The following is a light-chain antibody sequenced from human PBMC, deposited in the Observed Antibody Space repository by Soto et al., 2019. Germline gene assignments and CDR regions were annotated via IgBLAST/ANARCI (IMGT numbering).Light chain of an antibody. V-gene: IGKV3-15*01. CDR1: QSVSSS. Sequence: EIVMTQSPASLSVSPGDRVTLSCRASQSVSSSLAWYQQKPGQAPRLLIYGASTRATGIPARFSGSGSGTEFTLTISSLQSEDFAVYYCPQYNDRPPMYTFGQGNKLEIK. CDR3: PQYNDRPPMYT. J-gene: IGKJ2*01. CDR2: GAS.